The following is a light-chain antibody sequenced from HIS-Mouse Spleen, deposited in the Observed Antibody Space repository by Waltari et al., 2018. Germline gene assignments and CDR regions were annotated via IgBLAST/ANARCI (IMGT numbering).Light chain of an antibody. J-gene: IGLJ2*01. CDR2: EGS. CDR1: SSDVGGYNY. V-gene: IGLV2-23*01. CDR3: CSYAGSSTYVV. Sequence: QSALTQPASVSGSPGQSIPISCTGTSSDVGGYNYVPWYQQHPGKAPKLMIYEGSKRPSGVSNRFSGSKSGNTASLTISGLQAEDEADYYCCSYAGSSTYVVFGGGTKLTVL.